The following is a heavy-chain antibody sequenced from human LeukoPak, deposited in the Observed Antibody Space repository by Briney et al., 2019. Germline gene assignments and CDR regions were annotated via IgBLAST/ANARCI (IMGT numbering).Heavy chain of an antibody. CDR2: IIPIFGTA. Sequence: GASVKVSCKASGGTFSSYAISWVRQAPGQGLEWMGGIIPIFGTANYAQKFQGRVTITTDESTSTAYMELSSLRSEDTAVYYCASQWLNWFDPWGQGTLVTVSS. CDR1: GGTFSSYA. J-gene: IGHJ5*02. V-gene: IGHV1-69*05. D-gene: IGHD6-19*01. CDR3: ASQWLNWFDP.